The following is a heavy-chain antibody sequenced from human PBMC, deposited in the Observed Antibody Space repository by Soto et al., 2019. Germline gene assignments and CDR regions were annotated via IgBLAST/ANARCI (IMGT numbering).Heavy chain of an antibody. D-gene: IGHD3-22*01. CDR2: ISGSGGST. V-gene: IGHV3-23*01. Sequence: EVQLLESGGGLVQPGGSLRLSCAASGFTFSSYATSWVRQAPGKGLEWVSAISGSGGSTYYADSVKGRFTISRDNSKNTLYLQMNSLRAEDTAVYYCAKAGGRYYDSSGYWGIDYWGQGTLVTVSS. J-gene: IGHJ4*02. CDR1: GFTFSSYA. CDR3: AKAGGRYYDSSGYWGIDY.